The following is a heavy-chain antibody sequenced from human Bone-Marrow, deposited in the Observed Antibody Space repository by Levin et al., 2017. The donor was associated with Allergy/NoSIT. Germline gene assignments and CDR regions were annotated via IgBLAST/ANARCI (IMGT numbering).Heavy chain of an antibody. CDR3: AKEEGGITIFGVVTYYYYYYGMDV. V-gene: IGHV3-23*01. Sequence: GGSLRLSCAASGFTFSSYAMSWVRQAPGKGLEWVSAISGSGGSTYYADSVKGRFTISRDNSKNTLYLQMNSLRAEDTAVYYCAKEEGGITIFGVVTYYYYYYGMDVWGQGTTVTVSS. CDR2: ISGSGGST. D-gene: IGHD3-3*01. J-gene: IGHJ6*02. CDR1: GFTFSSYA.